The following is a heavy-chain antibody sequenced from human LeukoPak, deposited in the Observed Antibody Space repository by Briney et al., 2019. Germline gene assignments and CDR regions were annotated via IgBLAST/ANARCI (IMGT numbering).Heavy chain of an antibody. V-gene: IGHV1-18*01. CDR3: ARAGYCSGGSCYPYYYYYYMDV. J-gene: IGHJ6*03. CDR2: ISGHNDDT. D-gene: IGHD2-15*01. Sequence: ASVKVSCKASGYTFTSYAISWVRQAPGQGLEWMGWISGHNDDTNHAQRLQGRVTMTTDTSTSTAYMELRSLRSDDTAVYYCARAGYCSGGSCYPYYYYYYMDVWGKGTTVTVSS. CDR1: GYTFTSYA.